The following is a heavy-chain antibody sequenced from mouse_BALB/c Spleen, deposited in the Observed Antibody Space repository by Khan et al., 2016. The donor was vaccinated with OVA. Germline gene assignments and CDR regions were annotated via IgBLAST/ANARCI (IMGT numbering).Heavy chain of an antibody. Sequence: VQLVESGPGLVAPSQSLSITCTVSGFSLTSYGVHWVRQPPGKGLEWLGVIWAGGSTNYNSALMSRQSISQDKSKSQVFLKMNRLQTVVTTMYYCARLEDIWGQGTTLTVSS. J-gene: IGHJ2*01. D-gene: IGHD1-3*01. CDR1: GFSLTSYG. CDR2: IWAGGST. V-gene: IGHV2-9*02. CDR3: ARLEDI.